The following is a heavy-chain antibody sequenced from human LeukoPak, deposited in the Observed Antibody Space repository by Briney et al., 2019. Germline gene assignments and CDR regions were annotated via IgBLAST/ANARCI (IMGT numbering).Heavy chain of an antibody. CDR3: ARVRSDTAMVLDY. J-gene: IGHJ4*02. CDR2: INAGNGNT. D-gene: IGHD5-18*01. Sequence: ASVKVSCKASGYTFTSYAMHWVRQAPGQRLEWMGWINAGNGNTKYSQKFQGRVTITRDTSASTAYMELSSLRSEDTAVYYCARVRSDTAMVLDYWGQGTLVTVSS. CDR1: GYTFTSYA. V-gene: IGHV1-3*01.